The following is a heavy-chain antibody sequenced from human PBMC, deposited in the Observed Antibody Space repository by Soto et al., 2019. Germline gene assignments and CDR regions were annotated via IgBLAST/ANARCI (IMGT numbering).Heavy chain of an antibody. CDR2: INSDGSST. V-gene: IGHV3-74*01. CDR3: ARAVAVQLERKMRYYFDY. J-gene: IGHJ4*02. Sequence: EVQLVESGGGLVQPGGCLRLSCAASGFTFSSYWMHWVRQAPGKGLVWVSRINSDGSSTSYADSVKGRFTISRDNAKNTLYLQMNSLRAEDTAVYYCARAVAVQLERKMRYYFDYWGQGTLVTVSS. D-gene: IGHD1-1*01. CDR1: GFTFSSYW.